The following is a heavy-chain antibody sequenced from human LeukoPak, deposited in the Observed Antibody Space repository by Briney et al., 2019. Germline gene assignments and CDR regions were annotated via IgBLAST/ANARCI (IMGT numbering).Heavy chain of an antibody. J-gene: IGHJ6*03. CDR2: ISSNGGST. CDR3: ARDGVPGTYYYYYMDV. V-gene: IGHV3-64*01. Sequence: PGGSLRLSSAASGFTFSSYAMHWVRQAPGKGLEYVSAISSNGGSTYYANSVKGRFTISRDNSKNTLYLQMGSLRAEDMAVYYCARDGVPGTYYYYYMDVWGKGTTVTVSS. CDR1: GFTFSSYA. D-gene: IGHD1-1*01.